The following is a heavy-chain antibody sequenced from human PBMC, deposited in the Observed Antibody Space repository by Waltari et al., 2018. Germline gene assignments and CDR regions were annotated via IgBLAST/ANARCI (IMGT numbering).Heavy chain of an antibody. Sequence: QVQLVESGGGVVQPGRSLRLSCAASGFTFSSYAMHWARQAPGKGLEWVAVISYDGSNKYYADSVKGRFTISRDNSKNTLYLQMNSLRAEDTAVYYCASLFAAHAFDIWGQGTMVTVSS. D-gene: IGHD2-15*01. CDR2: ISYDGSNK. V-gene: IGHV3-30-3*01. J-gene: IGHJ3*02. CDR3: ASLFAAHAFDI. CDR1: GFTFSSYA.